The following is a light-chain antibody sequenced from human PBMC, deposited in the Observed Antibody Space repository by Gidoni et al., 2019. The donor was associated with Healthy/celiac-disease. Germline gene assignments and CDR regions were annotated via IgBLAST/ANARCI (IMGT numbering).Light chain of an antibody. CDR3: QQSYSTPPYT. CDR2: AAS. J-gene: IGKJ2*01. V-gene: IGKV1-39*01. CDR1: QSISSY. Sequence: DIQMTQSLSSLSASVGDRVTITCRASQSISSYLNWYQQKPGKAPKLLIYAASSLQSGAPSRFIGSGSGTDFTLTISSLQPEDFATYYCQQSYSTPPYTFGQGTKLEIK.